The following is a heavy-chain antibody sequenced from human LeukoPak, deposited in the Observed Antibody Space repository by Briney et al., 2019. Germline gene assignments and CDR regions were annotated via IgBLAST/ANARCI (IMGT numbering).Heavy chain of an antibody. CDR3: ARGPGGTISGVYGMDV. V-gene: IGHV4-34*01. CDR2: INHSGII. D-gene: IGHD3-3*01. Sequence: SETLSLTCAVYGGSFTSYYWSWIRQAPGKGLEWIGEINHSGIINSKPSLRSRVTISIHTSERQFSLGLKSVTAADTGVYYCARGPGGTISGVYGMDVWGQGTTVTVSS. J-gene: IGHJ6*02. CDR1: GGSFTSYY.